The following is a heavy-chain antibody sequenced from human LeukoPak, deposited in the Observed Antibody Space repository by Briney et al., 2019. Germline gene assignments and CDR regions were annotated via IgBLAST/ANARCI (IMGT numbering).Heavy chain of an antibody. Sequence: PGGSLRLSCAASGFTFSSYWMHWVRQAPGKGLVWVSRINTDGSSTSYADSVKGRFTISRDNAKNTLYLQMNSLRAEDTAVYYCARAYYYYDSSGYLISSFDYWGQGTLVTVSS. CDR3: ARAYYYYDSSGYLISSFDY. CDR2: INTDGSST. V-gene: IGHV3-74*01. CDR1: GFTFSSYW. D-gene: IGHD3-22*01. J-gene: IGHJ4*02.